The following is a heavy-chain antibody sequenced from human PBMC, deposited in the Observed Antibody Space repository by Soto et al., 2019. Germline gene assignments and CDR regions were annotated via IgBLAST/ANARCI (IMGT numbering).Heavy chain of an antibody. V-gene: IGHV4-34*01. CDR1: GGSFSAYY. CDR3: AKDQPETYYYDSSGYPPGY. CDR2: INHSGGT. J-gene: IGHJ4*02. Sequence: PSETLSLTCAVYGGSFSAYYWSWIRQPPGKGLEWIGEINHSGGTSYNPSLKSRVTISVDTSKSQFSLKLTSVTAADRAVYYCAKDQPETYYYDSSGYPPGYWGQGTLVTVSS. D-gene: IGHD3-22*01.